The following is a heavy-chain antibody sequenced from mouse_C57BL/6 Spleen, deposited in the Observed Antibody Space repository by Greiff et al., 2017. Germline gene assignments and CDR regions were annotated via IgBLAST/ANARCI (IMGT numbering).Heavy chain of an antibody. CDR2: IYPGDGDT. V-gene: IGHV1-82*01. Sequence: QVTLKESGPELVKPGASVKISCKASGYAFSSSWMNWVKQRPGKGLEWIGRIYPGDGDTNYNGKFKGKATLTADKSSSTAYMQLSSLTSEDSAVYFCALYGMDYWGQGTSVTVSS. CDR1: GYAFSSSW. D-gene: IGHD1-1*01. J-gene: IGHJ4*01. CDR3: ALYGMDY.